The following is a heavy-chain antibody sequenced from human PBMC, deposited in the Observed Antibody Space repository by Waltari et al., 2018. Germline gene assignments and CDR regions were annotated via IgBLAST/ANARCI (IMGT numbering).Heavy chain of an antibody. CDR1: GFTFSNYW. Sequence: EVQLVESGGGLVQPGGSLNLPCEVPGFTFSNYWMGWVREAPGMGLEWGANMKGDGSEKYSVDSVKGRFTISRDNAKNSLFLQMNSLRAEDTAAYYCARDRGIPIFGQVLYYMDVGGKGTKVIVSS. V-gene: IGHV3-7*03. J-gene: IGHJ6*03. CDR2: MKGDGSEK. CDR3: ARDRGIPIFGQVLYYMDV. D-gene: IGHD3-3*01.